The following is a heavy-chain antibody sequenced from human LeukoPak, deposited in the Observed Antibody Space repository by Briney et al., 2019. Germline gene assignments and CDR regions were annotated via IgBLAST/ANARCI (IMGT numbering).Heavy chain of an antibody. CDR1: GFTFSSYA. Sequence: GGSLRLSCAASGFTFSSYAMHWVRQAPGKGLEWVAVISYDGSNKYYADSVKGRFTISRDNSKNTLYLQMNSLRAEDTAVYYCARDRFGSSTSCPTYWGQGTLVTVSS. J-gene: IGHJ4*02. CDR2: ISYDGSNK. D-gene: IGHD2-2*01. V-gene: IGHV3-30-3*01. CDR3: ARDRFGSSTSCPTY.